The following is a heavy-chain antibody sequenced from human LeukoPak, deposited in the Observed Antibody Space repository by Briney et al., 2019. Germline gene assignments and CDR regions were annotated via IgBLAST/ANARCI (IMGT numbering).Heavy chain of an antibody. CDR1: GGSFSGYY. J-gene: IGHJ4*02. V-gene: IGHV4-34*01. CDR3: ARGTHRGITIFGVVIIPFDY. Sequence: SETLSLTCAVYGGSFSGYYWSWIRQPPGKGLEWIGEINHSGSTNYNPSLKSRVTISVDTSKNQFSLKLSSVTAADTAVYYCARGTHRGITIFGVVIIPFDYWGQGTLITVSS. D-gene: IGHD3-3*01. CDR2: INHSGST.